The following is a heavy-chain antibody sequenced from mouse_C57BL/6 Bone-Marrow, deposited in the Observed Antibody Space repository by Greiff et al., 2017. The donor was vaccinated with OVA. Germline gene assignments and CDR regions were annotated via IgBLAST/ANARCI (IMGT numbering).Heavy chain of an antibody. D-gene: IGHD4-1*01. CDR3: ARRNWDGPGYFDV. Sequence: QVQLQQSGPELVKPGASVKISCKASGYSFTSYYIHWVKQRPGQGLEWIGWIYPGSGNTKYNEKFKGKATLTADTSSSTAYMQLSSLTSEDSAVYYCARRNWDGPGYFDVWGTGTTVTVSS. CDR1: GYSFTSYY. CDR2: IYPGSGNT. V-gene: IGHV1-66*01. J-gene: IGHJ1*03.